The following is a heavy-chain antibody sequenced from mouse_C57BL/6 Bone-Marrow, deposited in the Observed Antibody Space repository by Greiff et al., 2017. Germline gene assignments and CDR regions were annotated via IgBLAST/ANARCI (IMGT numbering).Heavy chain of an antibody. CDR2: IDPSDSYT. Sequence: QVQLQQPGAELVMPGASVKLSCKASGYTFTSYWMHWVKQRPGQGLEWIGEIDPSDSYTNYNQKFKGKSTLTVDKSSSTAYMQLSSLTSEDSAVDYCAREGEYSNLDYEDQGTALTVSS. J-gene: IGHJ2*01. CDR3: AREGEYSNLDY. CDR1: GYTFTSYW. V-gene: IGHV1-69*01. D-gene: IGHD2-5*01.